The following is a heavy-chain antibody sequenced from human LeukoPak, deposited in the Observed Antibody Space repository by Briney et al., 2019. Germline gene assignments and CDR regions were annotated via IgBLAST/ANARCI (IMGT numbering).Heavy chain of an antibody. D-gene: IGHD3-9*01. J-gene: IGHJ5*02. CDR2: IYYSGST. CDR1: GGSISSYY. V-gene: IGHV4-59*12. CDR3: ASHFDQGWFDP. Sequence: SETLSLTCTVSGGSISSYYWSWIRQPPGKGLEWIGYIYYSGSTNYNPSLKSRVTISVDTSKNQFSLKLSSVTAADTAVYYCASHFDQGWFDPWGQGTLVTVSS.